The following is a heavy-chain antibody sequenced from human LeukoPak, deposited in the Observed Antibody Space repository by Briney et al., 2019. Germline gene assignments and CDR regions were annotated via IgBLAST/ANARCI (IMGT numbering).Heavy chain of an antibody. CDR2: ISGTTSGT. V-gene: IGHV3-23*01. D-gene: IGHD1-14*01. CDR3: AKVRTYFYHGLDV. CDR1: GFTLSSYA. J-gene: IGHJ6*02. Sequence: GGSLRLSCAASGFTLSSYAMSWVRQAPGKGLEWVSGISGTTSGTYYADSVKGRFTISRDNSKSTLFLQVNSLRAEDTAVYYCAKVRTYFYHGLDVWGQGTTVTVSS.